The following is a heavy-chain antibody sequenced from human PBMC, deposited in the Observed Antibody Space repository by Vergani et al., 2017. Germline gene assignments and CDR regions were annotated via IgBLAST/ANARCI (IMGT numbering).Heavy chain of an antibody. CDR1: GFTFSSYA. V-gene: IGHV3-64D*06. CDR2: ISSNGGST. Sequence: EVQLVESGGGLVQPGGSLRLSCSASGFTFSSYAMHWVRQAPGKGREYVSAISSNGGSTYYADSVKGRFTISRDNSKNTLYLQMSSLRAEDTAVYYCVKDGLAAAGSYYFDYWGQGTLVTVSS. CDR3: VKDGLAAAGSYYFDY. D-gene: IGHD6-13*01. J-gene: IGHJ4*02.